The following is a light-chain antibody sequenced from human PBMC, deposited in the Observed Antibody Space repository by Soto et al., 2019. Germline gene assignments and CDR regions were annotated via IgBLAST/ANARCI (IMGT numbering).Light chain of an antibody. V-gene: IGKV3-15*01. CDR1: QRVSSN. J-gene: IGKJ1*01. CDR2: GAS. Sequence: EIVMTQSRATLCVSPGERATLSCRASQRVSSNLAWYQQKPGQAPRHLIYGASTRATGIPARFSGSGSGTEFALTISSLQSEDFAVYYCQQYNNWPPWTFGQGTKVEIK. CDR3: QQYNNWPPWT.